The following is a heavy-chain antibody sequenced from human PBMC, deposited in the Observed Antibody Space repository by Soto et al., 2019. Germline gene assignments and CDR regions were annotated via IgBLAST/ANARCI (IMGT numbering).Heavy chain of an antibody. J-gene: IGHJ6*02. CDR1: GYTFTSYD. V-gene: IGHV1-8*01. D-gene: IGHD2-15*01. CDR2: MNPNSGNT. CDR3: ARDCSGGSCYSPYYGMDV. Sequence: QVQLVQSGAEVKKPGAPVKVSCKASGYTFTSYDITWVRQATGQGLEWMGWMNPNSGNTGYAQKFQGRDTMTRNTSISTAYMELSSLRSEDTAVYYCARDCSGGSCYSPYYGMDVWGQGTTVTVSS.